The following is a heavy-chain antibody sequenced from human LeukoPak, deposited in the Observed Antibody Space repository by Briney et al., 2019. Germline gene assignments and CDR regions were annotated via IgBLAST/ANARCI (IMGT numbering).Heavy chain of an antibody. V-gene: IGHV3-7*01. D-gene: IGHD4-17*01. Sequence: GGSLRLSCAASGFTFSTYWMSWVRQTPEKGLEWVAYINQDGSDKYYVDSVKGRFTISRDNAKNSLYLQMSSLRVEDTAVYYCARVLVTVTRFDYWGQGTLVTVSS. CDR2: INQDGSDK. J-gene: IGHJ4*02. CDR1: GFTFSTYW. CDR3: ARVLVTVTRFDY.